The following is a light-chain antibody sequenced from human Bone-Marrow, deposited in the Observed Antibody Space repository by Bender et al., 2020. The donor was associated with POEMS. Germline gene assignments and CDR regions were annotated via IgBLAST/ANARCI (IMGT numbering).Light chain of an antibody. J-gene: IGLJ2*01. CDR1: SSDVGGYKY. V-gene: IGLV2-23*02. CDR3: CSYAGPNTLI. CDR2: EVS. Sequence: QSALTQPASVSGSPGQSITISCTGTSSDVGGYKYVSWYQQCPGKAPKLMLYEVSNRPSGVSVRFSGSKSGTSASLTVSGLQADDEAEYYCCSYAGPNTLIFGGGTKLTVL.